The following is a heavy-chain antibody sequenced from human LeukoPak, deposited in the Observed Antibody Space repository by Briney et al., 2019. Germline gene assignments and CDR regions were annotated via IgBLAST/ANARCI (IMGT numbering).Heavy chain of an antibody. V-gene: IGHV4-34*01. D-gene: IGHD3-22*01. CDR2: INHSGST. Sequence: PSETLSLTCAVYGGSFSGYYWSWIRQPPGKGLEWIGEINHSGSTNYNPSLKSRVTISVDTSKNQFSLKLSSVTAADTAVYYCARQVTRDYYDSSGSRAFDIWGQGSMVTVSS. CDR3: ARQVTRDYYDSSGSRAFDI. CDR1: GGSFSGYY. J-gene: IGHJ3*02.